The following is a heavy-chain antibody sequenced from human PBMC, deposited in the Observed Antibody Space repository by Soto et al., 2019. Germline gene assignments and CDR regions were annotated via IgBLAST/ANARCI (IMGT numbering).Heavy chain of an antibody. CDR1: GFTFSSYA. J-gene: IGHJ4*02. Sequence: GGSLRLSCAASGFTFSSYAMSWVRQAPGKGLEWVSAISGSGGSTYYADSVKGRFTISRDNSKNTLYLQMNSLRAEDTAVYYCANRRTNHWGYDSSGPGRDYWGQGTLVTVSS. D-gene: IGHD3-22*01. CDR3: ANRRTNHWGYDSSGPGRDY. V-gene: IGHV3-23*01. CDR2: ISGSGGST.